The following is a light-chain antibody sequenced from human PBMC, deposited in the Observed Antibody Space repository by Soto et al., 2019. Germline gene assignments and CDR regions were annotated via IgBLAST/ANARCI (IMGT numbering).Light chain of an antibody. V-gene: IGKV1-12*01. CDR3: QQSTSFPRT. J-gene: IGKJ1*01. CDR1: QGISSW. CDR2: ASS. Sequence: DIQMTQSPSSLSASVGDRVTISCRARQGISSWLAWYQQKPGEAPKLLISASSSLQSGVPSRFSGSGSGTDFTLTISSLQPEDFATYYCQQSTSFPRTLGQGTKVDIK.